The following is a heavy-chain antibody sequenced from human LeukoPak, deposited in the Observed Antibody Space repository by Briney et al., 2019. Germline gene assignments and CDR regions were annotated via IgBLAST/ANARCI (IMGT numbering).Heavy chain of an antibody. J-gene: IGHJ4*02. CDR2: ISGSGGST. CDR1: GFTFSSYT. CDR3: AKHRFESGGYHSTD. Sequence: PGGSLRLSCAASGFTFSSYTMSWVRQAPGKGLEWVSVISGSGGSTYYADSVKGRLTISRDNSKNTLYLQMNSLRDEDTAVYYCAKHRFESGGYHSTDWGQGTLVTVSS. D-gene: IGHD3-22*01. V-gene: IGHV3-23*01.